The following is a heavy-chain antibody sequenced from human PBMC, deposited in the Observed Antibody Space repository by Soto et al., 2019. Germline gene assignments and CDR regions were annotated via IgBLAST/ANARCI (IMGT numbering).Heavy chain of an antibody. V-gene: IGHV3-23*01. Sequence: GSLRLSCAASGFTFSSYAMSWVLQAPGKGLEWVSAISGSGGSTYYADSVKGRFTISRDNSKNTLYLQMNSLRAEDTAVYYCAKDGPRPTAYDYWGQGTLVTVSS. J-gene: IGHJ4*02. CDR3: AKDGPRPTAYDY. D-gene: IGHD5-18*01. CDR1: GFTFSSYA. CDR2: ISGSGGST.